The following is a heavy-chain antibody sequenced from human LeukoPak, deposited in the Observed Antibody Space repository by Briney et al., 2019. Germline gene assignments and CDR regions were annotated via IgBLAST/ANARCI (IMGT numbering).Heavy chain of an antibody. V-gene: IGHV1-58*02. CDR3: ARELAYDFWSGYFFSQGFYY. J-gene: IGHJ4*02. CDR2: IVVGSGNT. Sequence: ASVKVSCKASGFTFTSSAMQWVRQARGQRLEWIGWIVVGSGNTNYAQKFQERVTITRDMSTSTAYMELSSLRSDDTAVYYCARELAYDFWSGYFFSQGFYYWGQGTLVTVSS. D-gene: IGHD3-3*01. CDR1: GFTFTSSA.